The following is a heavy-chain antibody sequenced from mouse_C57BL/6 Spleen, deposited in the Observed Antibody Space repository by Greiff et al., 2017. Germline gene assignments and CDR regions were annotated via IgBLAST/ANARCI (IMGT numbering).Heavy chain of an antibody. J-gene: IGHJ4*01. V-gene: IGHV3-1*01. CDR2: ISYSGST. D-gene: IGHD2-4*01. CDR1: GYSITSGYD. CDR3: ARGDDYDEGYAMDY. Sequence: EVKLQESGPGLVKPSQSLSLTCTVTGYSITSGYDWHWIRHFPGNKLEWMGYISYSGSTNYNPSLKSRISITHDTSKNHFFLKLNSVTTEDTATYYCARGDDYDEGYAMDYWGQGTSVTVSS.